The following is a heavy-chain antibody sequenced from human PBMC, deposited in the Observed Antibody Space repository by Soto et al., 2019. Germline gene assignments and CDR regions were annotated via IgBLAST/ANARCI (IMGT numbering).Heavy chain of an antibody. J-gene: IGHJ4*02. CDR2: ISYDGSNK. D-gene: IGHD6-19*01. CDR1: GFTFSSYG. Sequence: GGSLRLSCAASGFTFSSYGVHWVRQAPGKGLEWVAVISYDGSNKYYADSVKGRFTISRDNSKNTLYLQMNSLRAEDTAVYYCAKGGSGSGWAKFDYWGQGTLVTVSS. CDR3: AKGGSGSGWAKFDY. V-gene: IGHV3-30*18.